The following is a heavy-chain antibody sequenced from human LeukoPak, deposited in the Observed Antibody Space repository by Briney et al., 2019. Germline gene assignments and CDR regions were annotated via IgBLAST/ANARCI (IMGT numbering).Heavy chain of an antibody. Sequence: GGSLRLSCAASGFTFSSYGMHWVRQAPGKGLEWVAVISYDGSNKYYADSVKGRFTISRDNSKNTLYLQMNSLRAEDTAVYYCAKTPYSSSWSGFDYWGQGTLVTVSS. CDR1: GFTFSSYG. J-gene: IGHJ4*02. CDR2: ISYDGSNK. V-gene: IGHV3-30*18. D-gene: IGHD6-13*01. CDR3: AKTPYSSSWSGFDY.